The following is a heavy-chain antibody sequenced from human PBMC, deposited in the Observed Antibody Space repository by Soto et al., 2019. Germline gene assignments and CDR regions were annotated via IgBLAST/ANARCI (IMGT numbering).Heavy chain of an antibody. CDR2: ISYDGNFQ. CDR1: GFPFRGHA. D-gene: IGHD1-26*01. V-gene: IGHV3-30-3*01. J-gene: IGHJ4*02. Sequence: QVQLVESGGGVVQPGTSLRLSCAASGFPFRGHAMHWVRQAPGKGLEWVAVISYDGNFQNYIESVRGRFTISRDNSKSMLYLQMNSLRAEDTAVYYCVGEVGVRSFDNWGQGTLVTVSS. CDR3: VGEVGVRSFDN.